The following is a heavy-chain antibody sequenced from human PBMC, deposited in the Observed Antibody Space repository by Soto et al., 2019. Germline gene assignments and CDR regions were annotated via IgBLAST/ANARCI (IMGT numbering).Heavy chain of an antibody. CDR3: ARLLLYSTSGRGWFDP. Sequence: VQLVESGGGLVQPGGSLRLSCIASGFTFSKFWMSWVRQAPGKGLEWVANIKHDGSQSYYEDSVKGRFTISRDNAKNSLYLQVNSLRVDDTAVYFCARLLLYSTSGRGWFDPTGQGTLVTVSS. CDR1: GFTFSKFW. D-gene: IGHD2-2*02. J-gene: IGHJ5*02. V-gene: IGHV3-7*03. CDR2: IKHDGSQS.